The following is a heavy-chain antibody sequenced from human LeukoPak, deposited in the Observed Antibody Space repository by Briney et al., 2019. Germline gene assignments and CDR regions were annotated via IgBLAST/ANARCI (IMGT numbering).Heavy chain of an antibody. CDR1: GFTFSSYG. V-gene: IGHV3-30*03. J-gene: IGHJ4*02. CDR3: ARGPPKGSSSYFDY. Sequence: GGSLRLSCAASGFTFSSYGMHWVRQAPGKGLEWVAVISYDGSNKYYADSVKGRFTISRDNSKNTLYLQMNSLRAEDTAVYYCARGPPKGSSSYFDYWGQGTLVTVSS. CDR2: ISYDGSNK. D-gene: IGHD6-6*01.